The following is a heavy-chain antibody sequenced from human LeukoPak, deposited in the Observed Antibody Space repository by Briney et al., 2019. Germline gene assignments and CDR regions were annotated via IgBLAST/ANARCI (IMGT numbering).Heavy chain of an antibody. J-gene: IGHJ3*02. CDR1: GFTVSANY. V-gene: IGHV3-30*03. Sequence: GGSLRLSCAASGFTVSANYMSWVRQAPGKGLEWVAVISYDGSNKYYADSVKGRFTISRDNAKNSLYLQMNSLRAEDTAVYYCARDLGPEQLVPDDAFDIWGQGTMVTVSS. CDR2: ISYDGSNK. D-gene: IGHD6-6*01. CDR3: ARDLGPEQLVPDDAFDI.